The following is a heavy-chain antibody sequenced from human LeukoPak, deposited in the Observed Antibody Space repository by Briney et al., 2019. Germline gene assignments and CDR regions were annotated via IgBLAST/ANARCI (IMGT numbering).Heavy chain of an antibody. CDR3: ARERSTVNWFDP. CDR2: IYYSGST. J-gene: IGHJ5*02. CDR1: GGSISSHY. D-gene: IGHD4-17*01. V-gene: IGHV4-59*11. Sequence: PSETLPLTCTVSGGSISSHYWSWIRQPPGKGLEWIGYIYYSGSTNYNPSLKSRVTISVDTSKNQFSLKLSSVTAADTAVYYCARERSTVNWFDPWGQGTLVTVSS.